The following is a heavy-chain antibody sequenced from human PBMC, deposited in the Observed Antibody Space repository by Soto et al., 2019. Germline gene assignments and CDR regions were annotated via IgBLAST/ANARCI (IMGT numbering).Heavy chain of an antibody. D-gene: IGHD1-20*01. CDR1: GYTFTSYG. V-gene: IGHV1-18*01. CDR3: ASSITVTTGGYYYYYGMDV. Sequence: QVQLVQSGAEVKKPGASVKVSCKASGYTFTSYGISWVRQAPGQGLEWMGWISAYNGNTNYAQKLQGRVTMTTDTSTSTAYMELRSLRADDTAVYYCASSITVTTGGYYYYYGMDVWGQGTTVTVSS. CDR2: ISAYNGNT. J-gene: IGHJ6*02.